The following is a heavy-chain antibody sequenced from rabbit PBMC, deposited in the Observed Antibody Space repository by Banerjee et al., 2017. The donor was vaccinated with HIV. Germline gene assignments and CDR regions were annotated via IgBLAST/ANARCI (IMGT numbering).Heavy chain of an antibody. CDR3: AGDSSGDDDIFDL. V-gene: IGHV1S40*01. CDR1: GFSFSGGYV. J-gene: IGHJ4*01. Sequence: LEESGGGLVKHGASLTHTCKASGFSFSGGYVICWVRQAPGSGLEWIACIYTGSSGSTYYASWAKGRFTITRSTSLNTVTLQLNSLTAADTATYFCAGDSSGDDDIFDLWGQGTLVTVS. D-gene: IGHD1-1*01. CDR2: IYTGSSGST.